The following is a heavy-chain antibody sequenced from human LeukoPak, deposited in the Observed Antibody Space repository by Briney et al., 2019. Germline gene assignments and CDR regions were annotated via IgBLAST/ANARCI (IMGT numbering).Heavy chain of an antibody. V-gene: IGHV3-23*01. J-gene: IGHJ4*02. Sequence: PGRSLRLSCADSGFTFDTYAITCVRQAPGKGLEWVSGISGSGGSTFYPDSVKGRFTISRDNSKNTLYLQMNSLRVEETSVYYCAQSYDSSGYGYWGQGTLVTVSS. D-gene: IGHD3-22*01. CDR3: AQSYDSSGYGY. CDR1: GFTFDTYA. CDR2: ISGSGGST.